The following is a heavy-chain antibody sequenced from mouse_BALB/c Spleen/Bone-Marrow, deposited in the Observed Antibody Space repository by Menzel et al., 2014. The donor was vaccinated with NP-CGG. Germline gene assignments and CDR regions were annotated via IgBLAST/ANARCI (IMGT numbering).Heavy chain of an antibody. D-gene: IGHD2-14*01. CDR3: ARHYRYAYYFDY. CDR1: GYTFTSSW. V-gene: IGHV1S130*01. Sequence: VQLQQSGSVLVRPGASVKLSCKASGYTFTSSWMHWAKQRPGQGLEWIGEIHPNSGNTNYNEKFKGKATLTVDTSSSTAYVDLRSLTSEDSAVYYRARHYRYAYYFDYWGQGTTLTVPS. J-gene: IGHJ2*01. CDR2: IHPNSGNT.